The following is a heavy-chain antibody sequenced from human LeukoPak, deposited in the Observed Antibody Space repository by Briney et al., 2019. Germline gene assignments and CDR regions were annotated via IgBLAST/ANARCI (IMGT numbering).Heavy chain of an antibody. D-gene: IGHD2-21*01. J-gene: IGHJ5*02. V-gene: IGHV1-46*01. CDR3: ARELGVVIAVFGGSVSWFDP. CDR1: GYTFTSYY. CDR2: INPSGGST. Sequence: ASVKVSCKASGYTFTSYYMHWVRQAPEQGLEWMGIINPSGGSTSYAQKFQGRVTMTRDTSTSTVYMELSSLRSEDTAVYYCARELGVVIAVFGGSVSWFDPWGQGTLVTVSS.